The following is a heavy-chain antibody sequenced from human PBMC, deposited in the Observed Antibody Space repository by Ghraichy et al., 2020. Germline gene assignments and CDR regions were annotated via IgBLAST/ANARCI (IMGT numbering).Heavy chain of an antibody. Sequence: LSLTCAASGFTFSSYIMHWVRQAPGKGLEWVAVISSDVNTKFYAESVKGRFTISRDNSRNTLYLQMNSLRADDTAVYYCARQIVRGEWLFDYWGQGTLVTVSS. D-gene: IGHD3-3*01. CDR1: GFTFSSYI. V-gene: IGHV3-30*03. CDR2: ISSDVNTK. CDR3: ARQIVRGEWLFDY. J-gene: IGHJ4*02.